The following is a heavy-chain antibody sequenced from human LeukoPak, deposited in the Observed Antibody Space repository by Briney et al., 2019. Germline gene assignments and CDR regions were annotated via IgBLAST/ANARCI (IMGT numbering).Heavy chain of an antibody. Sequence: SETLPLTCAVSGGSFSGFYWSWIRQPPGKGLEWIGEMHHSGATSYKPSLRSRVTTSGGTSKNQFSLNLNSVTAADTAVYYCARGILGYYYFDLWGRGTLVTVSS. CDR1: GGSFSGFY. J-gene: IGHJ2*01. D-gene: IGHD2/OR15-2a*01. CDR2: MHHSGAT. V-gene: IGHV4-34*01. CDR3: ARGILGYYYFDL.